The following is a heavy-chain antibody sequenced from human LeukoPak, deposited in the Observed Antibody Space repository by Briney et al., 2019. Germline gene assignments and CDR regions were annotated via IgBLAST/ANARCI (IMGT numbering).Heavy chain of an antibody. J-gene: IGHJ4*02. CDR3: AILESYYDILTGYFAY. Sequence: PGGSLRLSCAASGFTFSSYAMSWVRQAPGKGLEWVSAISGSGGSTYYADSVKGRFTISRDNSKNTLYLQMNSLRAEDTAVYYCAILESYYDILTGYFAYWGQGTLVTVSS. D-gene: IGHD3-9*01. V-gene: IGHV3-23*01. CDR1: GFTFSSYA. CDR2: ISGSGGST.